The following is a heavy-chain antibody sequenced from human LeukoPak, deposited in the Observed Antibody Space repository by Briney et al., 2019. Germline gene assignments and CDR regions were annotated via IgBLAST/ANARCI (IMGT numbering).Heavy chain of an antibody. CDR2: INTDIGGT. J-gene: IGHJ4*02. D-gene: IGHD3-10*01. CDR3: ARNWEL. CDR1: GDIFSTYY. Sequence: ASVKVSCKVSGDIFSTYYIQWVRQAPGAGLEWVGWINTDIGGTHSAPKFQGRVSMTTDKSISTAYLELTRLTSGDTAMYYCARNWELWGQGTLVTVSS. V-gene: IGHV1-2*02.